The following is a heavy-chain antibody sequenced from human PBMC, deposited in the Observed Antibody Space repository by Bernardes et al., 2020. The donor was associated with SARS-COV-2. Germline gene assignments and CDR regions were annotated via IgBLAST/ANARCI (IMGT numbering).Heavy chain of an antibody. CDR2: IYPGDSDT. V-gene: IGHV5-51*01. J-gene: IGHJ5*02. D-gene: IGHD3-3*01. Sequence: GESLKISCKGSGYSFTSYWIGWVRQMPGKGLEWMGIIYPGDSDTRYSPSFQGQVTISADKSISTAYLQWSSLKASDTAMYYCARLIPLQIFGVISETRFDPWGQGTLVTVSS. CDR3: ARLIPLQIFGVISETRFDP. CDR1: GYSFTSYW.